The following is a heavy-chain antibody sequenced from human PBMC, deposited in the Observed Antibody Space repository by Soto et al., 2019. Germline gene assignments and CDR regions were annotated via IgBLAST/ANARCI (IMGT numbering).Heavy chain of an antibody. J-gene: IGHJ6*02. D-gene: IGHD3-22*01. CDR3: ARDGSGYRSRASPMDV. CDR2: LIPIFGTA. V-gene: IGHV1-69*01. Sequence: QVQLVQSGAEVKKPGSSVKVSCKASGDTFSSYAISWVRQAPGQGLEGMGGLIPIFGTANYAQKFQGRVTITADESTSTAYMELSSLRSEDTAVYYCARDGSGYRSRASPMDVWGQGTTVTVSS. CDR1: GDTFSSYA.